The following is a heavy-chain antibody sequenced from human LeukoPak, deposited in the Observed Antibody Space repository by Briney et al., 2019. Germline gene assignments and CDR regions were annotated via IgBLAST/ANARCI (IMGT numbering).Heavy chain of an antibody. V-gene: IGHV3-48*03. J-gene: IGHJ6*04. Sequence: GGSLRLSCAASGFTFSSYEMNWVRQAPGKGLERVSYISSSGSTIYYADSVKGRFTISRDNAKNSLYLQMNSLRAEDTAVYYCAELGITMIGGVWGKGTTVTISS. CDR3: AELGITMIGGV. CDR1: GFTFSSYE. D-gene: IGHD3-10*02. CDR2: ISSSGSTI.